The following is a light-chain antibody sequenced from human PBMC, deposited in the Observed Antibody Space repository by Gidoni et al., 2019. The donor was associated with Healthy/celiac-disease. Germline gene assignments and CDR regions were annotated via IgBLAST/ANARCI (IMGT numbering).Light chain of an antibody. CDR2: DAS. V-gene: IGKV1-33*01. CDR3: QQYDNLTPH. J-gene: IGKJ3*01. Sequence: DIQMTQSPSSLSASVGERVTITCQASQDISNYLHWYQQKPGKAPKLLIYDASNLETGVPSRVSGSGSGKDFTFTISSLQPEDIATYYCQQYDNLTPHFGPGTKVDIK. CDR1: QDISNY.